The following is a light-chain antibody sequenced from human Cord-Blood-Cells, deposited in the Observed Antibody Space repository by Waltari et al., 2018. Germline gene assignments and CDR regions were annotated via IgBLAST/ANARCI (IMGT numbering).Light chain of an antibody. CDR2: DAS. Sequence: AIQLTQSPSSLSASVGDRVTITCRSSQGISSALAWYQQKPGKAPKLLIYDASSLEGGVPSRFSGSGSGTDFTLTISSLQPEDFATYYCQQFNSYPYTFGQGTKLEIK. CDR3: QQFNSYPYT. J-gene: IGKJ2*01. V-gene: IGKV1-13*02. CDR1: QGISSA.